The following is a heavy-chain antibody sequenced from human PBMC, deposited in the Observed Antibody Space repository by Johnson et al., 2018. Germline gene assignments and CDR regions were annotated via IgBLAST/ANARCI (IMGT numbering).Heavy chain of an antibody. CDR2: IWSDGSNK. CDR3: EREGCDGRSEGRCALGIDV. D-gene: IGHD3-3*01. Sequence: QVQLVESGGGVVQPGRSLRLACAASGNKFSSYNMSWVRQAPGKGLEWVAVIWSDGSNKHYADSVKGRFTISRDNSRNTLDLQMNTLTVKETAVYYWEREGCDGRSEGRCALGIDVWGQGTTFTVSS. CDR1: GNKFSSYN. V-gene: IGHV3-33*01. J-gene: IGHJ6*02.